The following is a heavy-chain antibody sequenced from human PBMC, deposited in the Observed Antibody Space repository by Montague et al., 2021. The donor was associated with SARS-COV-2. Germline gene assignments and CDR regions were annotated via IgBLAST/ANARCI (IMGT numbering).Heavy chain of an antibody. Sequence: SETLSLTCTVSGGSISSSSYYWGWIRQPPGKGLEWIGSIYYTGSTYYNPSLKSRVTISVDTSKNQFSLKLSSVTAADTAVYYCARHEYYETYDACDIWGQGRTVTVSS. V-gene: IGHV4-39*01. D-gene: IGHD3-22*01. CDR3: ARHEYYETYDACDI. J-gene: IGHJ3*02. CDR2: IYYTGST. CDR1: GGSISSSSYY.